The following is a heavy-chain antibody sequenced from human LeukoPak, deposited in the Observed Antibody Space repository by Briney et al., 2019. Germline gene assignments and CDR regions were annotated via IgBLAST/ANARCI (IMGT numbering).Heavy chain of an antibody. V-gene: IGHV4-39*07. CDR2: MYYSGST. CDR3: ARGSRIITMIVVVKSAFDI. J-gene: IGHJ3*02. D-gene: IGHD3-22*01. CDR1: GGSISSSSYY. Sequence: SETLSLTCTVSGGSISSSSYYWGWIRQPPGEGLEWIGSMYYSGSTNYNPSLKSRVTISVDTSKNQFSLKLSSVTAADTAVYYCARGSRIITMIVVVKSAFDIWGQGTMVTVSS.